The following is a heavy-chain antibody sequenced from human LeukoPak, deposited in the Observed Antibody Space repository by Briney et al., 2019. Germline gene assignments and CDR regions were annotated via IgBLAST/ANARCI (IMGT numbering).Heavy chain of an antibody. J-gene: IGHJ4*02. CDR2: ISSSSSYI. CDR1: GFTFSSYS. V-gene: IGHV3-21*01. D-gene: IGHD2-8*01. CDR3: ARSDIVLMVYATRYFDY. Sequence: GGSLRLSCAASGFTFSSYSMNWVRQAPGKGLEGVSSISSSSSYIYYADSVKGRFTISRDNAKNSLYLQMNSLRAEDTAVYYCARSDIVLMVYATRYFDYWGQGTLVTVSS.